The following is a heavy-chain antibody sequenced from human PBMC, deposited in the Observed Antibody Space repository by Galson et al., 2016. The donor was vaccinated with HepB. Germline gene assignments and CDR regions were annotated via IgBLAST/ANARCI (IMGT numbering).Heavy chain of an antibody. J-gene: IGHJ2*01. CDR3: ARDQGGYFDL. CDR1: GGSVNSYNYH. V-gene: IGHV4-61*01. CDR2: IYYSGST. Sequence: SETLSLTCTVSGGSVNSYNYHWSWIRQPPAKGLEWIGYIYYSGSTNYNPSLKSRVTISVDAAKNQFSLRLTSVTAADTALYYCARDQGGYFDLWGRGALVTVSS. D-gene: IGHD3-10*01.